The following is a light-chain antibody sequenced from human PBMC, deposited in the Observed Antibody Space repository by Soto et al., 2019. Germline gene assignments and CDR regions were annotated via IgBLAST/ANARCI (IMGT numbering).Light chain of an antibody. CDR1: NSDVGRYNY. V-gene: IGLV2-14*01. CDR2: DVS. J-gene: IGLJ2*01. CDR3: SSFASSSTLVV. Sequence: QSALTQPASVSGSPGQSITISCTGTNSDVGRYNYASWYQQHPGKAPKLMIYDVSIRPSGVSNRFSGSKSGSTASLTITGLXAEDEADYYCSSFASSSTLVVFGGGTKLTVL.